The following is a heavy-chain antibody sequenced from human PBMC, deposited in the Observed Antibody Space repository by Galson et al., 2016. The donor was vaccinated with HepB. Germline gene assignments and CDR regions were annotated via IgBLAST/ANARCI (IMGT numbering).Heavy chain of an antibody. CDR1: GGSFSNYG. V-gene: IGHV1-69*13. D-gene: IGHD6-13*01. CDR3: ARVPLYSSSSPWFDP. CDR2: IIPMFGIP. J-gene: IGHJ5*02. Sequence: SVKVSCKASGGSFSNYGISWVRQAPGQGLEWMGGIIPMFGIPNFAQTFQGRVTITADESTSTAFMELSSLKSEDTAVYYCARVPLYSSSSPWFDPWGQGTLVTVSS.